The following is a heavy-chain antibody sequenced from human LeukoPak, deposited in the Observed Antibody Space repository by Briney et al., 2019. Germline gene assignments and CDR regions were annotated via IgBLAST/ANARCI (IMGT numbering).Heavy chain of an antibody. CDR3: ARGRVTTMQNGRTGGY. V-gene: IGHV7-4-1*02. J-gene: IGHJ4*02. CDR2: INTNTGNP. CDR1: GYTFTSYA. Sequence: ASVKVSCKASGYTFTSYAMNWVRQAPGQGLEWMGWINTNTGNPTYAQGFTGRFVFSLDTSVSTAYLQISSLKAEDTAVYYCARGRVTTMQNGRTGGYWGQGTLVTVSS. D-gene: IGHD4-17*01.